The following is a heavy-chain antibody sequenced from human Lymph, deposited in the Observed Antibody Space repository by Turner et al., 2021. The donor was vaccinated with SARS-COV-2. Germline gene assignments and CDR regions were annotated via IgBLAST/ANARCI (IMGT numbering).Heavy chain of an antibody. CDR2: ISYSGST. Sequence: QVQLQESGPGLGRPSETLSLTCTVSGDSISSYYWSWIRQPPGKGPEWIGYISYSGSTKYNPSLKSRVTMSGDSSKNHFSLKLSSMTAADTAVYYCAGGNGDYAEFDYWGQGTLVTVSS. D-gene: IGHD4-17*01. CDR3: AGGNGDYAEFDY. V-gene: IGHV4-59*01. CDR1: GDSISSYY. J-gene: IGHJ4*02.